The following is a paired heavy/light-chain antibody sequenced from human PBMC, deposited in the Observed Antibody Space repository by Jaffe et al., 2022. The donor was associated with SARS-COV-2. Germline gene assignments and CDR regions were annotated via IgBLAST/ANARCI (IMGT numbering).Light chain of an antibody. J-gene: IGKJ2*01. V-gene: IGKV1-39*01. CDR3: QQSDNIPYT. CDR2: VAS. Sequence: DVQLTQSPSSLSASVGDRVTIICRASQNVGTYVHWYQQKSGRPPKVLIYVASNLERGVPSRFSGSGSGTDFTLTIDPVQPEDFATYYCQQSDNIPYTFGQGTKVE. CDR1: QNVGTY.
Heavy chain of an antibody. J-gene: IGHJ5*02. CDR3: ARHQRPGADGWGYIWFDT. V-gene: IGHV4-39*01. D-gene: IGHD1-26*01. CDR2: IFYSGTT. Sequence: QLQLQESGPRLVKPSETLSLTCSVSGVTISATASYWGWIRQAPGKGPEWIGSIFYSGTTSYNPSLKSRVVISVEILKQQFSLSLTSVTTSDTAVYYCARHQRPGADGWGYIWFDTWGPGMLVTVAS. CDR1: GVTISATASY.